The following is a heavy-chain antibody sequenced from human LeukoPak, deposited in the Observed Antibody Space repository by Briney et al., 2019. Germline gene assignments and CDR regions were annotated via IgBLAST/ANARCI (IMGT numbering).Heavy chain of an antibody. CDR2: INPNSGGT. Sequence: ASVKVSCKASGYTFTGYYMHWVRQAPGQGLEWMGWINPNSGGTNYAQKFQGRVTMTRDTSISTAYMELSRLRSDDTAVYYCARGWVRVRYEFPPNFDYWGQGTLVTVSS. D-gene: IGHD3-10*01. J-gene: IGHJ4*02. CDR1: GYTFTGYY. V-gene: IGHV1-2*02. CDR3: ARGWVRVRYEFPPNFDY.